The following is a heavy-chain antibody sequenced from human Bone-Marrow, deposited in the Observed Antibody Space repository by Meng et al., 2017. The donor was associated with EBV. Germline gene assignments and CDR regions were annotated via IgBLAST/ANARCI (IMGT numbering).Heavy chain of an antibody. CDR1: GGSVSSGGYD. D-gene: IGHD5-24*01. CDR3: VRERDGYNYSWFDP. Sequence: VQLLELGPGWVKPSETLSFTCTVSGGSVSSGGYDWSWIRQPPGKGLEWIGYIYDSGSTNYNPSLKSRVTISVDTSKNQFSLKLSSVTAADTAVYYCVRERDGYNYSWFDPWGQGTLVTVSS. V-gene: IGHV4-61*08. J-gene: IGHJ5*02. CDR2: IYDSGST.